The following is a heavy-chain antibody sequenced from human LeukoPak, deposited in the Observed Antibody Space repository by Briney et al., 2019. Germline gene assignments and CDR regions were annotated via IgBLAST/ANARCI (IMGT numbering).Heavy chain of an antibody. CDR2: IYHSGST. J-gene: IGHJ5*02. Sequence: SETLSLTCAVSGYSISSGYYWGWIRQPPGKGLEWIGSIYHSGSTYFNPSLKSRVTISVDTSKNQFSLKLSSVTAADTAVYYCARRPTIRGWFDPWGQGTLVAVSS. D-gene: IGHD3-10*01. V-gene: IGHV4-38-2*01. CDR3: ARRPTIRGWFDP. CDR1: GYSISSGYY.